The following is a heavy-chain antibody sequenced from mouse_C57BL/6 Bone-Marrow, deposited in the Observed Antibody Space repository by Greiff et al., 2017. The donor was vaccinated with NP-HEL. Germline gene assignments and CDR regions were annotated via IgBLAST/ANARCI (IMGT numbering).Heavy chain of an antibody. J-gene: IGHJ3*01. V-gene: IGHV1-54*01. CDR1: GYAFTNYL. CDR3: ARAGGGWFAY. CDR2: INTGSGGT. Sequence: VQLQQSGAELVRPGTSVKVSCKASGYAFTNYLIEWVKQRPGQGLEWIGVINTGSGGTNYNEKFKGKATLTADKSSSTAYMQLSSLTSEDSAVYFCARAGGGWFAYWGQGTLVTVSA.